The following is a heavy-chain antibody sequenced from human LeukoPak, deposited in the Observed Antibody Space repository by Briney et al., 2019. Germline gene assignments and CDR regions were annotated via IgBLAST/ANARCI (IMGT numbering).Heavy chain of an antibody. CDR3: AKDKHIVVVTAIPDY. D-gene: IGHD2-21*02. J-gene: IGHJ4*02. Sequence: GGSLRLSCAASGFTFSSYAMSWVRQAPGKGLEWVSAISGSGGSTYYADSVKGRFTISRDNSKNTLYLQMNSLRAEDMAVYYCAKDKHIVVVTAIPDYWGQGTLVTVSS. V-gene: IGHV3-23*01. CDR1: GFTFSSYA. CDR2: ISGSGGST.